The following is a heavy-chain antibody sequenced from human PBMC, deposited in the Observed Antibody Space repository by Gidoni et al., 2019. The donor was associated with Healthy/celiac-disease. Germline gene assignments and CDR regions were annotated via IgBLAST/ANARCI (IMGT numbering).Heavy chain of an antibody. Sequence: EVQLVESGGGLVQPGGSLRLSCAASGFTFSRYWMSWVRQAPGKGLEWVANIKQDGSEKYYVDSVKGRFTISRDNAKNSLYLQMNSLRAEDTAVYYCAREVVATIIPSHYFDYWGQGTLVTVSS. V-gene: IGHV3-7*01. D-gene: IGHD5-12*01. CDR1: GFTFSRYW. CDR2: IKQDGSEK. CDR3: AREVVATIIPSHYFDY. J-gene: IGHJ4*02.